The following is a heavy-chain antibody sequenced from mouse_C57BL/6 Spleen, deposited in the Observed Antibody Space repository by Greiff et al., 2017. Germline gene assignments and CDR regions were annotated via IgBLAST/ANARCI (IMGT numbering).Heavy chain of an antibody. D-gene: IGHD2-1*01. Sequence: QVQLQQPGAELVRPGSSVKLSCKASGYTFTSYWMHWVKQRPIQGLEWIGNIDPSDSETHYNQKFKDKATLTVDKSSSTVYMQLSSLTSEDSAVYYCARDGNYAFDYWGQGTTLTVSS. V-gene: IGHV1-52*01. CDR3: ARDGNYAFDY. CDR2: IDPSDSET. CDR1: GYTFTSYW. J-gene: IGHJ2*01.